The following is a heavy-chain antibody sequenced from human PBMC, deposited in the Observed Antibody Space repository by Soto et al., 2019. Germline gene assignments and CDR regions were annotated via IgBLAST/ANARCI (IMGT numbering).Heavy chain of an antibody. CDR1: GYTFTGYY. J-gene: IGHJ4*02. Sequence: ASVKVSCKASGYTFTGYYMHWVRQAPGQGLEWMGWINPNSGGTNYAQKFQGWVTMTRDTSISTAYMELSRLRSDDTAVYYCARGPIVATDPTYELDYWGQGTLVTVSS. CDR2: INPNSGGT. D-gene: IGHD5-12*01. V-gene: IGHV1-2*04. CDR3: ARGPIVATDPTYELDY.